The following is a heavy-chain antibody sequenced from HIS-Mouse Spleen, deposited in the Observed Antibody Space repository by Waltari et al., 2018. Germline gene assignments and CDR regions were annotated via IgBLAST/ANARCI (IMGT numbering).Heavy chain of an antibody. Sequence: QLQLQESGPGLVKPSETLSLTCPVSGGPISSCSYYWGWFRQPPGKGLEWIGSIYYSGSTYYNPSLKSRVTISVDTSKNQFSLKLSSVTAADTAVYYCAREIPYSSSWYDWYFDLWGRGTLVTVSS. CDR3: AREIPYSSSWYDWYFDL. CDR1: GGPISSCSYY. J-gene: IGHJ2*01. CDR2: IYYSGST. D-gene: IGHD6-13*01. V-gene: IGHV4-39*07.